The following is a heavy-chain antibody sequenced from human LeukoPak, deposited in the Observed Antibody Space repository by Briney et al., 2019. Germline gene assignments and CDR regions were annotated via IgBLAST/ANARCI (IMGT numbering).Heavy chain of an antibody. D-gene: IGHD2-15*01. CDR2: INHSGRT. V-gene: IGHV4-34*01. J-gene: IGHJ6*03. CDR3: ARGGNCSGGSCRYYYYYYYMDV. CDR1: GGSFSGYY. Sequence: SETLSLTCAVYGGSFSGYYWSWIRQPPGKGLEWIGEINHSGRTNYNPSLKSRVTISIDTSKNQFSLKLSSVTAADTAVYYCARGGNCSGGSCRYYYYYYYMDVWGKGTTVTVSS.